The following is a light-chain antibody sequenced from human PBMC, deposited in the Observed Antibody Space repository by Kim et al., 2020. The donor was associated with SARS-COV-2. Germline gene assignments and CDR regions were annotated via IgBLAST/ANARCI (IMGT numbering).Light chain of an antibody. Sequence: LSPGERAALSCKASQAVRHTYLAWFQQKPGQAPRLLMYSTSSKSNGRPDMFRGGGSRTDFTHTISRMGAEEVALYYGQQYGRSPFTFGRETKLEI. V-gene: IGKV3-20*01. J-gene: IGKJ2*01. CDR3: QQYGRSPFT. CDR1: QAVRHTY. CDR2: STS.